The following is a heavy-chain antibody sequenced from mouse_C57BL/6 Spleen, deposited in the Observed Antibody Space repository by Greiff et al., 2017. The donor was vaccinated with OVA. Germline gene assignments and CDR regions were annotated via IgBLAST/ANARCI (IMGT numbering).Heavy chain of an antibody. J-gene: IGHJ2*01. D-gene: IGHD3-3*01. Sequence: QVQLKESGAELVRPGTSVKVSCKASGYAFTNYLIEWVKQRPGQGLEWIGVLNPGSGGTNYNEKFKGKATLTADKTSSTAYMQLSRLTSEDSAVDFCARVRDGSFDYWGQGTTLTVSS. CDR1: GYAFTNYL. CDR2: LNPGSGGT. V-gene: IGHV1-54*01. CDR3: ARVRDGSFDY.